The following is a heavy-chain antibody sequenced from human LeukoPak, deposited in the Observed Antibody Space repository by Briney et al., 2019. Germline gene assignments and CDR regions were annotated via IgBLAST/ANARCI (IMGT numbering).Heavy chain of an antibody. CDR2: IYHSGST. V-gene: IGHV4-4*02. Sequence: SETLSLTCAVSGGSISSSNWWSWVRQPPGRGLEWIGEIYHSGSTNYNPSLKSRVTISVDKSKNQFSLKLSSVTAADTAVYYCARSNYGDLLFDYWGQGTLVTVSS. D-gene: IGHD4-17*01. CDR3: ARSNYGDLLFDY. J-gene: IGHJ4*02. CDR1: GGSISSSNW.